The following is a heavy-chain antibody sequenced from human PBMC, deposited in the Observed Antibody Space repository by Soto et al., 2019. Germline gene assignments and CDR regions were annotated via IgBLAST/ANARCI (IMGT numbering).Heavy chain of an antibody. J-gene: IGHJ5*02. V-gene: IGHV4-59*01. CDR1: GDSISSYY. CDR2: IHYSGST. Sequence: SETLSLTCTVSGDSISSYYWGWIRQPPGKGLEWIGYIHYSGSTNYNPSLKSRVTISVDTPKSQFSLKVNSMTAADTAVYYCARGGLAARKGRWFDPWGQGTTVTVSS. CDR3: ARGGLAARKGRWFDP. D-gene: IGHD6-6*01.